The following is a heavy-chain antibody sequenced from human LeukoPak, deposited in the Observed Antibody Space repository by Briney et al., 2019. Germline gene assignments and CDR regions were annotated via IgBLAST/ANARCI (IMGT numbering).Heavy chain of an antibody. CDR2: IKSKTDGGTT. CDR1: GFTFGNAW. V-gene: IGHV3-15*01. Sequence: GGSLRLSCAASGFTFGNAWMTWGRQAPGKGLEWVGRIKSKTDGGTTDYAAPVKGRFTISRDDSKNTLYLQMNSLKIEDTAVYYCRSGNYYFDFWGQGTLVTVSS. CDR3: RSGNYYFDF. J-gene: IGHJ4*02. D-gene: IGHD1-26*01.